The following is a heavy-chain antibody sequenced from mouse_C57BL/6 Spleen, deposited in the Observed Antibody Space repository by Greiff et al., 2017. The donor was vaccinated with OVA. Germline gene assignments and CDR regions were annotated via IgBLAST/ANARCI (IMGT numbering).Heavy chain of an antibody. CDR3: APMVTSPYYAMDY. D-gene: IGHD2-1*01. V-gene: IGHV1-50*01. Sequence: QVQLQQPGAELVKPGASVKLSCKASGYTFTSYWMQWVKQRPGQGLEWIGEIDPSDSYPNYNQKFKGKATLTVDTSSSTAYMQLSSLTSEDSAVYYCAPMVTSPYYAMDYWGQGTSVTVSS. CDR1: GYTFTSYW. CDR2: IDPSDSYP. J-gene: IGHJ4*01.